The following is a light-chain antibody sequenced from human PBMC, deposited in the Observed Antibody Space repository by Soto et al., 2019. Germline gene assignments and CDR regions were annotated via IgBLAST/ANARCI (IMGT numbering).Light chain of an antibody. CDR2: YDN. CDR1: NSNIGGNT. V-gene: IGLV1-44*01. Sequence: QSVLTQPPSASGTPGQRVTISCSGSNSNIGGNTVNWYQQLPGTAPKLLIYYDNMRPSGVPDRFSGSKSGTSASLAISGLQSDDEADYYCAAWDDSLNARVFGAGTKLTVL. J-gene: IGLJ1*01. CDR3: AAWDDSLNARV.